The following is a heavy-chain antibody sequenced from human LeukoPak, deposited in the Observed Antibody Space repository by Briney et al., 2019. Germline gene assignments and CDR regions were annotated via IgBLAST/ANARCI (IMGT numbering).Heavy chain of an antibody. D-gene: IGHD3-22*01. CDR1: GYTFTSYG. Sequence: ASVKVSCKASGYTFTSYGISWVRQAPGQGLEWMGWISAYNGNTNYAQKLQGRVTMTTDTSTSTAYMELRSLRSDDTAVYHCATLNYYDSSGYYSHAGLDYWGQGTLVTVSS. J-gene: IGHJ4*02. CDR3: ATLNYYDSSGYYSHAGLDY. V-gene: IGHV1-18*01. CDR2: ISAYNGNT.